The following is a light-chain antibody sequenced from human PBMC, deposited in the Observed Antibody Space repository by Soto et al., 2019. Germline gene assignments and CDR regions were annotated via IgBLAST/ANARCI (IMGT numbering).Light chain of an antibody. CDR2: AAS. CDR3: QQDDTFPIT. Sequence: DIQMTQSPSSVSASVGDRVTISCQASQGISRSLAWYQQKPGKAPKLLIYAASSLQSGVPSRFSGSGSGTDFTLTISSLQPEDSAIYYCQQDDTFPITCGQGTRGENK. CDR1: QGISRS. V-gene: IGKV1D-12*01. J-gene: IGKJ5*01.